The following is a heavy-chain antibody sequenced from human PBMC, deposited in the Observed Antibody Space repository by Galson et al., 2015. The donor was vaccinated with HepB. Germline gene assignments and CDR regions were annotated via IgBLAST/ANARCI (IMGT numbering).Heavy chain of an antibody. D-gene: IGHD3-9*01. Sequence: SLRLSCAASGFTVSSKYISWVRQAPGKGLEWVSVIYSGGITYYADSVKGRFTISRDNSKNTLYLQMNSLGAEDTAVYYCATSEQARTPHHDILTGLPLDVFDIWGQGTMVTVSS. CDR1: GFTVSSKY. J-gene: IGHJ3*02. CDR2: IYSGGIT. V-gene: IGHV3-53*01. CDR3: ATSEQARTPHHDILTGLPLDVFDI.